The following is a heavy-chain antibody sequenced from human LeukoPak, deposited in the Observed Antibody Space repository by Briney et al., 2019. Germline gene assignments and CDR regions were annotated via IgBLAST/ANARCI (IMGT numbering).Heavy chain of an antibody. V-gene: IGHV3-21*01. J-gene: IGHJ2*01. Sequence: PGGSLRLSCAASGFTFSSYSINWVRRAPGKGLEWVSSISSSSSYIYYADSVKGRFTISRDNAKNTLYLQMNSLTAEDTAVYYCARGPPWYFDLWGRGTLVTVSS. CDR1: GFTFSSYS. CDR2: ISSSSSYI. D-gene: IGHD6-25*01. CDR3: ARGPPWYFDL.